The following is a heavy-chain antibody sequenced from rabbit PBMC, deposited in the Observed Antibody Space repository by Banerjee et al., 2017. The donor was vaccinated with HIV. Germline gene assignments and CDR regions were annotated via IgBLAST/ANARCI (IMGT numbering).Heavy chain of an antibody. Sequence: QEQLVESGGGLVQPGGSLKLSCKASGFSFSSGYDMCWVRQAPGKGLEWIASIYTVGGSAFYASWVNGRFTISLDNAQNTVFLQMTSLTIADTATYFCARGGSSSGWAFNLWGPGTLVTVS. J-gene: IGHJ4*01. CDR1: GFSFSSGYD. CDR2: IYTVGGSA. D-gene: IGHD4-1*01. V-gene: IGHV1S43*01. CDR3: ARGGSSSGWAFNL.